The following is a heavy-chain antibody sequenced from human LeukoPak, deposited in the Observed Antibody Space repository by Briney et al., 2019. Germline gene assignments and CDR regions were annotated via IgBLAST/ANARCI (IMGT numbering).Heavy chain of an antibody. J-gene: IGHJ4*02. V-gene: IGHV4-59*01. D-gene: IGHD2/OR15-2a*01. CDR1: GGSISSYY. Sequence: PSDTLSLTCTVSGGSISSYYWSWIRQPPGKGLEWIGYISYNGTTKFNPSLKSRVTLSVAPSKNQFSLKLRSVTAPDTAVYYCARDRGNYFDYWGQGTLVTVSS. CDR2: ISYNGTT. CDR3: ARDRGNYFDY.